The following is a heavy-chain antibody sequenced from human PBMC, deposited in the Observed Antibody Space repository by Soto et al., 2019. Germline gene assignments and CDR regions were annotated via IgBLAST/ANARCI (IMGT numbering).Heavy chain of an antibody. D-gene: IGHD3-3*01. V-gene: IGHV1-2*04. CDR1: GYTFTGYY. J-gene: IGHJ6*02. CDR3: ARARLEQKRTFGVVRYGMDV. CDR2: INPNSGGT. Sequence: ASVKVSCKASGYTFTGYYMHWVRQAPGQGLEWMGWINPNSGGTNYAQKFQGWVTMTRDTSISTAYMELSRLRSDDTAVYYRARARLEQKRTFGVVRYGMDVWGQGTTVTVSS.